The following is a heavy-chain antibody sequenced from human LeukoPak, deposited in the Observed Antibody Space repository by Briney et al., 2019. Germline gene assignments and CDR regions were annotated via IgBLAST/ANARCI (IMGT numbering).Heavy chain of an antibody. CDR1: SGSISSSNW. J-gene: IGHJ4*02. Sequence: SGTLSLTCAVSSGSISSSNWWSWVRQPPGNGLEWIGEIHHSGSTNYNPSLRSRVTISVDKSKNQFSLILSSVTAADTAVYYCARVRSSRAFDYWGQGTLVTVSS. CDR2: IHHSGST. CDR3: ARVRSSRAFDY. V-gene: IGHV4-4*02. D-gene: IGHD1-26*01.